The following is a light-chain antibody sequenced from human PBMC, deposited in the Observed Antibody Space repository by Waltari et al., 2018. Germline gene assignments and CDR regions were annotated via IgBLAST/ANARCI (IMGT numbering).Light chain of an antibody. CDR2: DAS. V-gene: IGKV1-5*01. CDR1: QSIDSW. Sequence: DIQMTQSPSTLSASVGDRVTITCRASQSIDSWLAWYQQKPGKAPKLLIYDASSLERGVPSRFSGSGSGTEFTLTISSLQPEDVATYYCQQSYSTPLYSFGQGTKLEIK. CDR3: QQSYSTPLYS. J-gene: IGKJ2*01.